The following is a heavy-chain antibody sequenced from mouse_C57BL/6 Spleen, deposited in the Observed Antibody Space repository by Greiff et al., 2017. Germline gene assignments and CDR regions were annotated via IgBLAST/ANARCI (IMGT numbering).Heavy chain of an antibody. V-gene: IGHV1-53*01. CDR3: ARSTMVTYYFDY. CDR2: INPSNGGT. Sequence: QVQLQQPGTELVKPGASVKLSCKASGYTFTSYWMHWVKQRPGQGLAWIGNINPSNGGTNYNEKFKSKATLTVDKSSSTAYMQRSSLTSEDSAVYYCARSTMVTYYFDYWGQGTTLTVSS. D-gene: IGHD2-2*01. CDR1: GYTFTSYW. J-gene: IGHJ2*01.